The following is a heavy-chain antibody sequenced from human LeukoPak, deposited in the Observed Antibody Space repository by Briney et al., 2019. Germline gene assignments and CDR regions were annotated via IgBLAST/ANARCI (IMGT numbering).Heavy chain of an antibody. V-gene: IGHV3-30*02. CDR3: AKDLYDSPFDY. CDR1: GFTFNNYG. D-gene: IGHD3-22*01. Sequence: PGGSLRLSCAASGFTFNNYGMHWVRQAPGKGLEWVAFIRYNGNNQYYADSVKGRFTISRDSSKNTLYLQMNSLRAEDTAVYYCAKDLYDSPFDYWGQGTLVTVSS. J-gene: IGHJ4*02. CDR2: IRYNGNNQ.